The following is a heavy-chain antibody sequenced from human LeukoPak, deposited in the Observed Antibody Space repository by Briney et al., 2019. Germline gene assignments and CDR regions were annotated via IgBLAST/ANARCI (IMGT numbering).Heavy chain of an antibody. J-gene: IGHJ4*02. Sequence: KPSETLSLTCTVSGGSISSSSYYWGWIRQPPGKGLEWIGRIYYSGSTYYNPSLKSRVTISVDTSKNQFSLKLSSVTAADTAVYYCARHIAAAGRAPDYWGQGTLVTVSS. D-gene: IGHD6-13*01. V-gene: IGHV4-39*01. CDR3: ARHIAAAGRAPDY. CDR1: GGSISSSSYY. CDR2: IYYSGST.